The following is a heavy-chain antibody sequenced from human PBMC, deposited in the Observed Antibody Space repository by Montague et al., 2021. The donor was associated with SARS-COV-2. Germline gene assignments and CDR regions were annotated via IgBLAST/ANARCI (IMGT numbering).Heavy chain of an antibody. V-gene: IGHV4-59*01. J-gene: IGHJ4*02. D-gene: IGHD6-13*01. Sequence: SETLSLTSTVSGDSMNNYYWSWIRQPPGKGLEWIGYINYSGSTHYNPSLQSRVTLSKDTSKNQFSLRLTSVTAADTAMYFCARAPIYRSSWYAYFDYWCQGTLVTVSS. CDR2: INYSGST. CDR1: GDSMNNYY. CDR3: ARAPIYRSSWYAYFDY.